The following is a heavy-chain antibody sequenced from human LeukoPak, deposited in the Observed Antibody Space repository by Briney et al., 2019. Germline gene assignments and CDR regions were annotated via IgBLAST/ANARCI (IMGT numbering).Heavy chain of an antibody. D-gene: IGHD6-6*01. CDR3: AKDLKGRPAPSRIAARPEWNDY. V-gene: IGHV3-11*01. Sequence: GGSLRLSCAASGFTFSDYYMSWIRQAPGKGLEWVSYISSSGSTIYYADSVKGRFTISRDNSKNTLYLQMNSLRAEDTAVYYCAKDLKGRPAPSRIAARPEWNDYWGQGTLVTVSS. CDR2: ISSSGSTI. J-gene: IGHJ4*02. CDR1: GFTFSDYY.